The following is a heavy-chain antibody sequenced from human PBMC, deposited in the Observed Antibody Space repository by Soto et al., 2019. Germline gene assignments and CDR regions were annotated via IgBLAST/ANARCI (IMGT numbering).Heavy chain of an antibody. J-gene: IGHJ6*02. D-gene: IGHD3-10*01. CDR3: ARDLRGGSYGMDV. Sequence: QVQLQESGPGLVKPSQTLSLTCTVSGGSINSGGYYWSWIRQHPGKGLEWIGYVFYSGSTYYHPSXXXRXXISVDTSKHQFSLKLSSVTAADTAVYYCARDLRGGSYGMDVWGQGTTVTVSS. CDR2: VFYSGST. CDR1: GGSINSGGYY. V-gene: IGHV4-31*03.